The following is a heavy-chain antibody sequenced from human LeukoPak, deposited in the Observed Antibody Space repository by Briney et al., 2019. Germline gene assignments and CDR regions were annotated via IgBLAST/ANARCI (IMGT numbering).Heavy chain of an antibody. CDR3: TRDQTPYY. Sequence: PGGSLKLSCAASGFTFSTSAIHWVRQASGKGLEWVGRIRSKADSYATTYAASVKGRFTISRDDSKNMADLQMNSLKTEDTAVYYCTRDQTPYYWGQGTLVTVSS. CDR1: GFTFSTSA. J-gene: IGHJ4*02. CDR2: IRSKADSYAT. V-gene: IGHV3-73*01.